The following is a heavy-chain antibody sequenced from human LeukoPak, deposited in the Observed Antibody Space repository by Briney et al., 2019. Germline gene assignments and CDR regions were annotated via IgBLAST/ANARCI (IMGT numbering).Heavy chain of an antibody. D-gene: IGHD4-17*01. CDR3: TRHGATTVTDC. V-gene: IGHV3-73*01. Sequence: GGSLRLSCAASGFSFSGSAMHWVRPPSGKGLEWVGHIRTKALTYATAYAASVKGRFTISRDDSKNTAYLEMNSLKIEDTAVYYCTRHGATTVTDCWGQGTLVTVSS. CDR2: IRTKALTYAT. J-gene: IGHJ4*02. CDR1: GFSFSGSA.